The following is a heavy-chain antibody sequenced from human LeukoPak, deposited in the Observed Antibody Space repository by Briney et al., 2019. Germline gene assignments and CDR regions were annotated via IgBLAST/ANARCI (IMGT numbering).Heavy chain of an antibody. D-gene: IGHD3-3*01. CDR3: AKEGAFWSGYYKDY. CDR2: ISGSGGST. Sequence: PGGSLRLSCAASGFTFSSYAMSCVRQPPGKGLEWVSGISGSGGSTYYADSVKGRFTISRDNSKNTLYLQMNSLRAEDTDVYYCAKEGAFWSGYYKDYWGQGTLVTVSS. CDR1: GFTFSSYA. V-gene: IGHV3-23*01. J-gene: IGHJ4*02.